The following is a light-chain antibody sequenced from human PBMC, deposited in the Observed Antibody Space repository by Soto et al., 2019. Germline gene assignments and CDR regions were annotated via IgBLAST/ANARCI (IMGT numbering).Light chain of an antibody. CDR1: QSLVHSSNNKNY. CDR2: WAS. CDR3: QQYYSSPVT. V-gene: IGKV4-1*01. J-gene: IGKJ4*01. Sequence: DIVMTQSPDSLAVSPGERATINCKSSQSLVHSSNNKNYLIWYQQKPGQPPKLLIYWASTRESGVPERLSGSGSGTDFTLTLSSLQTEDAAVYFCQQYYSSPVTFGGGTKVEIK.